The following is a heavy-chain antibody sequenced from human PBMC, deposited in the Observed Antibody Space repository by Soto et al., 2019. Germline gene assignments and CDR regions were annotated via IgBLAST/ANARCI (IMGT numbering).Heavy chain of an antibody. J-gene: IGHJ5*02. V-gene: IGHV1-18*04. CDR2: ITVYNGNA. D-gene: IGHD2-21*02. Sequence: QVQLVQSGAEVRKPGASVTVSCKASGYTFTNYFMHWVRQAPGQGLEWMGWITVYNGNANYAQEFQGRVTMTADTSTSTAYMELSRLTSDDTAVYYCARASDVRRWSDPWGQGTLVTVSS. CDR1: GYTFTNYF. CDR3: ARASDVRRWSDP.